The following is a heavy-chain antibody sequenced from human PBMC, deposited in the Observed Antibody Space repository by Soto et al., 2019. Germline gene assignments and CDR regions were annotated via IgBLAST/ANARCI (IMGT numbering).Heavy chain of an antibody. Sequence: GGSLRLSXAASGFTFSSYGMHWVRQAPGKGLEWVAVISYDGSNKYYADSVKGRFIISRDNSKNTLYLQMNSLRAEDTAVYYCAKNLDSSNYYENFDYWGQGTLVTVSS. V-gene: IGHV3-30*18. CDR2: ISYDGSNK. D-gene: IGHD3-22*01. CDR1: GFTFSSYG. J-gene: IGHJ4*02. CDR3: AKNLDSSNYYENFDY.